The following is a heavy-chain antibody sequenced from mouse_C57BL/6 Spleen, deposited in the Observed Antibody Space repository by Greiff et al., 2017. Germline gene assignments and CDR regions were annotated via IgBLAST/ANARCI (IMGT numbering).Heavy chain of an antibody. Sequence: DQLQQPGTELVKPGASVKLSCQASGYTFTSYWMHWVKQRPGQGLEWIGNINPSNGGTNYNEKFKSKATLTVDKSSSTAYMQLSSLTSEDSAVYYCARDYYGSSPWYFDVWGTGTTVTVSS. CDR2: INPSNGGT. V-gene: IGHV1-53*01. D-gene: IGHD1-1*01. J-gene: IGHJ1*03. CDR1: GYTFTSYW. CDR3: ARDYYGSSPWYFDV.